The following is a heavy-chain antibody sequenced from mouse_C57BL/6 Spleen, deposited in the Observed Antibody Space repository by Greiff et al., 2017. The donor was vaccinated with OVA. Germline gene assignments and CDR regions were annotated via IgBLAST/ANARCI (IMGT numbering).Heavy chain of an antibody. CDR3: AETGSDYAMDY. CDR2: INPSTGGT. V-gene: IGHV1-42*01. J-gene: IGHJ4*01. D-gene: IGHD4-1*01. Sequence: VQLQQSGPELVKPGASVKISCKASGYAFTGYYMNWVKQSPEKSLEWIGEINPSTGGTTYNQKFKAKATLTVDKSSSTAYMQLKSLTSEDSAVYYCAETGSDYAMDYWGQGTSVTVSS. CDR1: GYAFTGYY.